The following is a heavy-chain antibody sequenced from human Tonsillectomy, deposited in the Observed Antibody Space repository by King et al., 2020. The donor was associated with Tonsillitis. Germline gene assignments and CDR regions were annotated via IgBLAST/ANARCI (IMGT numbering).Heavy chain of an antibody. D-gene: IGHD2-2*01. J-gene: IGHJ4*02. V-gene: IGHV3-9*01. Sequence: VQLVGSGGGLVQPGRSLRLSCAASGFTFDDSAMHWVRQAPGKGLEWVSGISWNSGSIGYADSVKGRFTISRDNAKNSLYLQMNSLRAEDTALYYCAKDIGEWYQLLHPFDYWGQGTLVTVSS. CDR3: AKDIGEWYQLLHPFDY. CDR1: GFTFDDSA. CDR2: ISWNSGSI.